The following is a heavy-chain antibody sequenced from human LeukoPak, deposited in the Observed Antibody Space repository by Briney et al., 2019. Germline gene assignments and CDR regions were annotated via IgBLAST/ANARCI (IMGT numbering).Heavy chain of an antibody. Sequence: SETLSLTCTVSGGSISSSSYYWGWIRQPPGKGLEWIGSIYYSGSTYYNPSLKSRVTISVDTSKNQFSLKLSSVTAADTAVYYCARKLGTKYFDYWGQGTLVTVSS. J-gene: IGHJ4*02. V-gene: IGHV4-39*01. CDR1: GGSISSSSYY. CDR3: ARKLGTKYFDY. D-gene: IGHD7-27*01. CDR2: IYYSGST.